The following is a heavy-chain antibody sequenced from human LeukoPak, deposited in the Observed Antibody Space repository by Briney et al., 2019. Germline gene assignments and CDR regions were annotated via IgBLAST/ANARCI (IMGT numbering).Heavy chain of an antibody. V-gene: IGHV3-30*02. CDR3: ARDGGSAIPFDY. J-gene: IGHJ4*02. Sequence: GGSLRLSCAASGFTFSSYGMHWVRQAPGKGLEWVAFIRYDGSNKYYADSVKGRFTISRDNSKNTLYLQMNSLRAEDTAVYYCARDGGSAIPFDYWGQGTLVTVSS. CDR1: GFTFSSYG. CDR2: IRYDGSNK.